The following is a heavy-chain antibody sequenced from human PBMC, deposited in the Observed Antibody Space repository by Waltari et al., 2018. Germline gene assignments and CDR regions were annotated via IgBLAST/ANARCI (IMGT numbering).Heavy chain of an antibody. J-gene: IGHJ2*01. Sequence: QVQLQESGPGLVKPSETLSLTCAVSGYSISSGYYWGWIRPPPGKGLEWIGSIYHSGSTYYNPSLKSRVTISVDTSKNQFSLKLSSVTAADTAVYYCAQSDYGDYLLSWYFDLWGRGTLVTVSS. CDR3: AQSDYGDYLLSWYFDL. V-gene: IGHV4-38-2*01. CDR1: GYSISSGYY. CDR2: IYHSGST. D-gene: IGHD4-17*01.